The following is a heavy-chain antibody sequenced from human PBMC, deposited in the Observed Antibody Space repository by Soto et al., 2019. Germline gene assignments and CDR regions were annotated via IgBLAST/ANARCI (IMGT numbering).Heavy chain of an antibody. CDR1: GGSFSGYY. CDR2: INHSGST. D-gene: IGHD6-13*01. J-gene: IGHJ4*02. V-gene: IGHV4-34*01. Sequence: SETLSLTCAVYGGSFSGYYWSWIRQPPGKGLEWIGEINHSGSTNYNPSLKSRVTISVDTSKSQFSLKLSSVTAADTAVYYCARGLAAGTILDYWGQGTLVTVSS. CDR3: ARGLAAGTILDY.